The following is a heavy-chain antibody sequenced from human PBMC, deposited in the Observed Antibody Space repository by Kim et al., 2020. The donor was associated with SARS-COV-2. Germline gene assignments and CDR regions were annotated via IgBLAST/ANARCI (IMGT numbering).Heavy chain of an antibody. D-gene: IGHD2-21*01. J-gene: IGHJ4*01. CDR1: GASISSSSYY. CDR2: FSCSGST. V-gene: IGHV4-39*01. CDR3: VRHDAYHLLVGFPAFD. Sequence: SETLSLTCAVSGASISSSSYYWGWIRQSPGKGLEWIGSFSCSGSTYYNPSRKSRVTISADTSKNQLSLKSSSAAAADTAVYYCVRHDAYHLLVGFPAFD.